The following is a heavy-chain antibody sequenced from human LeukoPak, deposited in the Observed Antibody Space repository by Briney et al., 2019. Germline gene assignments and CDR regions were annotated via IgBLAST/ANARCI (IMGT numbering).Heavy chain of an antibody. J-gene: IGHJ4*02. CDR2: INTDGSIT. CDR3: ARDRGPRTGFMVREAYDY. D-gene: IGHD3-10*01. Sequence: PGGSLRLSCAASGFTFSDYWIHWVRQAPGKGLVWVSRINTDGSITGYADSVKGRFSISRDNAKNTLYLQMSSLRAEDTAVYYCARDRGPRTGFMVREAYDYWGQGTLVTVSS. V-gene: IGHV3-74*01. CDR1: GFTFSDYW.